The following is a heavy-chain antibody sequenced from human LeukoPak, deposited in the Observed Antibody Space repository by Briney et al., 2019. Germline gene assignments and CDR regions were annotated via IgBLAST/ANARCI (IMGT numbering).Heavy chain of an antibody. D-gene: IGHD3-10*01. CDR2: INHSGST. V-gene: IGHV4-34*01. J-gene: IGHJ6*03. CDR1: GGSFSGYY. CDR3: ARGKSNTMVRGGMDV. Sequence: PSETLSLTCAVYGGSFSGYYWSWIRQPPGKGLEWIGEINHSGSTNYNPSLKSRVTISVDTSKNQFSLKLSSVSAADTAVYYCARGKSNTMVRGGMDVWGKGTTVTVSS.